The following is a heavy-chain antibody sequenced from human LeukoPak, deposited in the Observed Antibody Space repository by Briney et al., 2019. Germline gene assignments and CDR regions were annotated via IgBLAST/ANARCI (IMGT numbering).Heavy chain of an antibody. J-gene: IGHJ4*02. CDR1: GGSISSSPHY. CDR2: IYYSGST. CDR3: ARGEGYSYDYYFDY. V-gene: IGHV4-39*01. Sequence: SETLSLTCTVSGGSISSSPHYWGWIRQPPGKGLEWIGSIYYSGSTYYNPSLKSRVTISVDTSKNQFSLKLSSVTAADTAVYYCARGEGYSYDYYFDYWGQGTLVTVSS. D-gene: IGHD5-18*01.